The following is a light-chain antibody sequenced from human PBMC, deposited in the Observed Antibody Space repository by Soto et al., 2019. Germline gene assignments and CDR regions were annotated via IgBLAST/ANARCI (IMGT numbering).Light chain of an antibody. Sequence: QSALTQPASVSGSPGQSITISCTGTSSDVGGYNYVSWYQQHPGTAPNLMIYEVSNRPSGISSRFSGSKSGNTASLTISGLQAEDEADYYCSSFTSSTTLFGTGTKLTVL. J-gene: IGLJ1*01. CDR1: SSDVGGYNY. CDR2: EVS. CDR3: SSFTSSTTL. V-gene: IGLV2-14*01.